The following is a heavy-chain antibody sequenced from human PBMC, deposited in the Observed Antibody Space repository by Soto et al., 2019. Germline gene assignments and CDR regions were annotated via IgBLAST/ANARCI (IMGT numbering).Heavy chain of an antibody. CDR1: GGSVRAPDW. D-gene: IGHD1-1*01. V-gene: IGHV4-4*02. Sequence: SETLSLTCTLSGGSVRAPDWWNWVRQSPDKGLEWIAEVHISGHSNYNPSLRSRVSVSIDSSKNQFYLNLNSVTAADTAIYYCARVRQGCSANNCYFDPWGQGAQVTVSS. J-gene: IGHJ5*01. CDR3: ARVRQGCSANNCYFDP. CDR2: VHISGHS.